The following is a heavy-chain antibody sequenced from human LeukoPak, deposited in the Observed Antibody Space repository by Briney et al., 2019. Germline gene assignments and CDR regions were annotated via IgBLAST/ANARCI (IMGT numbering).Heavy chain of an antibody. CDR3: ARGGSYFDY. Sequence: GGSLRLSCAASGFTVSSNFMSWVRQAPGKGLEWVSAMSGGGGSTNYADAVKGRFTISRDNSKNTLYLQMNSLRAEDTAMYYCARGGSYFDYWGQGTLVTVSS. V-gene: IGHV3-23*01. CDR2: MSGGGGST. CDR1: GFTVSSNF. J-gene: IGHJ4*02.